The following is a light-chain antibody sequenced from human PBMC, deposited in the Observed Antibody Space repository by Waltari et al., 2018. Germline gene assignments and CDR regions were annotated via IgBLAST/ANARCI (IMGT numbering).Light chain of an antibody. Sequence: QSALTQPASVSASPGQSITISCTGPSSDVGGYNFVSWYQQYPDKAPKLMIYDVSKRPSGVSNRFSGSKSGNTASLTISGLQAEDEADYYCCSYAGSSTHVLFGGGTKLTVL. CDR1: SSDVGGYNF. J-gene: IGLJ2*01. CDR2: DVS. V-gene: IGLV2-23*02. CDR3: CSYAGSSTHVL.